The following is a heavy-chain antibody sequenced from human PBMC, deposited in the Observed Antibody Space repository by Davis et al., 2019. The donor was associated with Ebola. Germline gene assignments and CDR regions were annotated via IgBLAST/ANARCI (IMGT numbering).Heavy chain of an antibody. CDR2: ISSSSSTI. CDR1: GFTFSSYS. Sequence: GGSLRLSCAASGFTFSSYSMNWVRQAPGKGLEWVSYISSSSSTIYYADSVKGRFTISRDNAKNSLYLQMNSLRDEDTAVYYCARDRAFGYSYGLVYFDYWGQGTLVTVSS. CDR3: ARDRAFGYSYGLVYFDY. J-gene: IGHJ4*02. D-gene: IGHD5-18*01. V-gene: IGHV3-48*02.